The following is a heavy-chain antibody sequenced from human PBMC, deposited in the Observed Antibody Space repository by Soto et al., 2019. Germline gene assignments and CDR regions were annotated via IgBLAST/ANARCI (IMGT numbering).Heavy chain of an antibody. CDR3: ARDLAVGLVDY. V-gene: IGHV1-18*01. CDR2: ISAYNGNT. J-gene: IGHJ4*02. Sequence: QVQLVQSGAEVKKPGASVKVSCKASGYTFTSYGISWVRQAPGQGLEWMGWISAYNGNTNYAQKLQGEXTXNXXTSTSTADMELRSLRSDDTAVYYCARDLAVGLVDYWGQGTLVTVSS. CDR1: GYTFTSYG. D-gene: IGHD6-19*01.